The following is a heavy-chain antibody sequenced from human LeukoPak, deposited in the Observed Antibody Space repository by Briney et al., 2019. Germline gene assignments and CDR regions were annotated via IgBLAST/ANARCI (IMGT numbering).Heavy chain of an antibody. J-gene: IGHJ4*02. V-gene: IGHV4-39*01. Sequence: SETLSLTCTVSGGSISSSSYYWGWIRQPPGKGLEWIGSIYYNGSTYYNPSLKSRVTISVDTSKNQFSLKLSSVTAADTAVYYCATELRYCSGGSCYSLDYWGQGTLVTVSS. D-gene: IGHD2-15*01. CDR2: IYYNGST. CDR3: ATELRYCSGGSCYSLDY. CDR1: GGSISSSSYY.